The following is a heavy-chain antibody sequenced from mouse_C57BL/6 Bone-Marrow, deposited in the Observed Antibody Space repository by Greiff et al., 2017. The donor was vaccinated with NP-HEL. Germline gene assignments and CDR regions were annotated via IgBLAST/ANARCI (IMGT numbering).Heavy chain of an antibody. CDR2: ISSGGSYT. V-gene: IGHV5-6*02. CDR3: ASPYDYDVAWFAY. D-gene: IGHD2-4*01. CDR1: GFTISSYG. J-gene: IGHJ3*01. Sequence: EVMLVESGGDLVKPGGSLKLSCAASGFTISSYGMSWVRQTPDKRLEWVATISSGGSYTYYPDSVKGRFTISRDNAKNTLYLQMSSLKSEDTAMYYCASPYDYDVAWFAYWGQGTLVTVSA.